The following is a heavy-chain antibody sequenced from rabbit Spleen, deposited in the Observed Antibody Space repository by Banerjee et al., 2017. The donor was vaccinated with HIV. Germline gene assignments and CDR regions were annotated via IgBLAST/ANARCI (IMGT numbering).Heavy chain of an antibody. CDR2: IDPVFGTT. Sequence: QGQLVESGGGLVQPGGSLKLSCKASAFDFSSGGVSWVRQAPGKGLEWIGYIDPVFGTTYYASWVNGRFTISSHNGQNTLYLQLNSLTAADTATYFCVRDIWYFKLWGPGTLVTVS. CDR3: VRDIWYFKL. J-gene: IGHJ4*01. CDR1: AFDFSSGG. V-gene: IGHV1S47*01.